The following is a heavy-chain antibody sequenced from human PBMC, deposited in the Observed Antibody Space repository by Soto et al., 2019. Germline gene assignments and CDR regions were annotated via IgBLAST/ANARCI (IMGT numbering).Heavy chain of an antibody. Sequence: QVQLVQSGAEVKKPGASVKVSCKASGYTFTGYYMHWVRQAPGQGLEWMGWINPNSGGTNYAQKFQGWVTMTRDTSISTAYMELSRLRSDDTAVYYCARDIGRSSSVPAPGGMDVWGQGTTVTVSS. J-gene: IGHJ6*02. CDR1: GYTFTGYY. V-gene: IGHV1-2*04. CDR2: INPNSGGT. D-gene: IGHD6-13*01. CDR3: ARDIGRSSSVPAPGGMDV.